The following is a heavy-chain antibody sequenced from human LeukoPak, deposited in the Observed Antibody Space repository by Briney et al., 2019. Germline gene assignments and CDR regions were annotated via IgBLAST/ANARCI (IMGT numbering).Heavy chain of an antibody. CDR1: GYTFTSYY. CDR2: INPSGAST. D-gene: IGHD6-13*01. V-gene: IGHV1-46*01. J-gene: IGHJ5*02. Sequence: ASVKVSCTASGYTFTSYYMHWVHQAPGQGLEWMGIINPSGASTNYAQKFQGRVNMTRDTSTNTVYMELGSLRSEDTAVYYCARVAATGFAYDKFDPWGQGTLVTVSS. CDR3: ARVAATGFAYDKFDP.